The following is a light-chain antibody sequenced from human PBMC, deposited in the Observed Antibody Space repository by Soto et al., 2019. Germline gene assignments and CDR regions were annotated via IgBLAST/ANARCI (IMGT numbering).Light chain of an antibody. V-gene: IGKV1-5*01. J-gene: IGKJ1*01. CDR1: QSISSW. CDR3: QQYNSYST. Sequence: DIQMTQSPSTLSASVGDRVTITCRASQSISSWLAWYQQKPGKAPKLLIYDASSLESGVPSRFSGSGSGTEFTITICSLQPDDFANYYCQQYNSYSTFGQGTKVEIK. CDR2: DAS.